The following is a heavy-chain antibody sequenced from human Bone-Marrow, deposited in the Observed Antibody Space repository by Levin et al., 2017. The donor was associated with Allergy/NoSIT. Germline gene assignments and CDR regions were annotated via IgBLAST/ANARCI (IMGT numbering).Heavy chain of an antibody. Sequence: ASVKVSCRASGGTFSSYAITWVRQAPGQGLEWMGGIIPFFGTARYAQKFQGRVTITADESTSTAYMELSSLRSEDTAVYYCARDERYSSSWLNYFDYWGQGTLVTVSS. J-gene: IGHJ4*02. CDR1: GGTFSSYA. CDR2: IIPFFGTA. D-gene: IGHD6-13*01. V-gene: IGHV1-69*13. CDR3: ARDERYSSSWLNYFDY.